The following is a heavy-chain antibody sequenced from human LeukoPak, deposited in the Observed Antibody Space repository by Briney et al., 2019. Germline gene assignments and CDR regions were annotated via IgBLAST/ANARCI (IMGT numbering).Heavy chain of an antibody. Sequence: PGTSLRLSCAASGFPFSSYAMYWVRQAPGKGLEWVALISKDGSNEDHADSVKGRFTISRDNSKDTLYLQMSSLRVEDTAVYYCAREAYYGSGRSRQPSPVWGQGTLVTVSS. CDR3: AREAYYGSGRSRQPSPV. CDR1: GFPFSSYA. CDR2: ISKDGSNE. D-gene: IGHD3-10*01. J-gene: IGHJ4*02. V-gene: IGHV3-30*15.